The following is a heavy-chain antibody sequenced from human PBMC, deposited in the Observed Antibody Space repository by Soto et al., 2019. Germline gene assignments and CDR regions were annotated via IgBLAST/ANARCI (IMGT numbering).Heavy chain of an antibody. D-gene: IGHD2-8*02. Sequence: QVYLEQSGAEVKNPGASVKVSCKASGYTFTHHSISWVRQAPGQGLEWMGWISCYNGDTKYAQTLQDRVTMTTDTFTTTAYMERSSLRYDDTAVYYCARDPSNTSGLYQFFDSWGQGTLVTVSS. CDR1: GYTFTHHS. J-gene: IGHJ4*02. CDR3: ARDPSNTSGLYQFFDS. CDR2: ISCYNGDT. V-gene: IGHV1-18*01.